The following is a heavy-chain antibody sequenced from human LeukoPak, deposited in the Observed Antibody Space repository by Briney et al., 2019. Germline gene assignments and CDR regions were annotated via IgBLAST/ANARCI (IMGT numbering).Heavy chain of an antibody. J-gene: IGHJ4*02. CDR1: GFTFSSYA. Sequence: GGSLRLSCAASGFTFSSYAMTWVRQPPGKGLEWVSTISGSGGRTYYADSVKGRFTISRDNAKNSLYLQMNSLRAEDTAVYYCARGGYYDSSGYYPEWGQGTLVTVSS. CDR2: ISGSGGRT. CDR3: ARGGYYDSSGYYPE. D-gene: IGHD3-22*01. V-gene: IGHV3-23*01.